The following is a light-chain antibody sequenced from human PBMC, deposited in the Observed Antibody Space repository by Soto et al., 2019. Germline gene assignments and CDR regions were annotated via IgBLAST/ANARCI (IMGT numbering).Light chain of an antibody. V-gene: IGKV3-11*01. Sequence: EIVLTQSPATLSLSPGERATLSCRASQSVSSYLAWYQQKPGQAPRLLIYDASNRATGIPARFSGSGSGTDFTLTISSLEPEDVAVYYCQQRSNWPPLFTFGPGTKVAIK. CDR2: DAS. CDR1: QSVSSY. CDR3: QQRSNWPPLFT. J-gene: IGKJ3*01.